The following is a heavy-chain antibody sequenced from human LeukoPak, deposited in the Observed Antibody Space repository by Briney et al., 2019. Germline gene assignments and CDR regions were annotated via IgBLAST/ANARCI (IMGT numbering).Heavy chain of an antibody. J-gene: IGHJ4*02. Sequence: SETLSLTCTVSGGSISSYYWSWIRQPPGKGLKWIGYIYYSGSTNYNPSLKSRVTISVDTSKNQFSLKLSSVTAADTAVYYCARELGDGYNWEEFDYGGQGTLVTVSS. CDR3: ARELGDGYNWEEFDY. D-gene: IGHD5-24*01. CDR1: GGSISSYY. CDR2: IYYSGST. V-gene: IGHV4-59*01.